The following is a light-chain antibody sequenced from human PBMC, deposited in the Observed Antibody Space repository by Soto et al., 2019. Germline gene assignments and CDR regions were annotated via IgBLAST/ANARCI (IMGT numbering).Light chain of an antibody. V-gene: IGKV1-5*01. CDR2: DAS. J-gene: IGKJ1*01. CDR1: QSISSW. CDR3: QQYNSWT. Sequence: DIQMTQSPSTLSASVGDRVTITCRASQSISSWLAWYQQKPGKAPKLLSYDASSLESGVPSRFSGSGSGTEFTLTISSLQPDDFATYYCQQYNSWTFGQGTKVESK.